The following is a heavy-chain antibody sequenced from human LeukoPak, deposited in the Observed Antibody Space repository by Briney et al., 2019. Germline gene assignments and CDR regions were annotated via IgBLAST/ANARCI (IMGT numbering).Heavy chain of an antibody. CDR3: AKDPGSSQHFDY. CDR2: INTDGSST. CDR1: GFTFSSYW. J-gene: IGHJ4*02. Sequence: GGSLRLSCAASGFTFSSYWMHWVRQAPGKGLVWVSRINTDGSSTSYADSVKGRFTISRDNSKNTLYLQMNSLRAEDTAVYYCAKDPGSSQHFDYWGQGTLVTVSS. V-gene: IGHV3-74*01. D-gene: IGHD6-6*01.